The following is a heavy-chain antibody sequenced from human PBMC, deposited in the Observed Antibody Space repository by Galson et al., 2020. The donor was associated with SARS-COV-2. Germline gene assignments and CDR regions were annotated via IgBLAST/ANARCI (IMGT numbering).Heavy chain of an antibody. Sequence: GGSLRLSCAASGFTFSSYAMSWVRQAPGKGLEWVSAISGSGGSTYYADSVKGRFTISRDNSKNTLYLQMNSLRAEDTAVYYCAKHPPPLNLWFGELFITLFDYWGQGTLVTVSS. J-gene: IGHJ4*02. D-gene: IGHD3-10*01. CDR1: GFTFSSYA. CDR2: ISGSGGST. V-gene: IGHV3-23*01. CDR3: AKHPPPLNLWFGELFITLFDY.